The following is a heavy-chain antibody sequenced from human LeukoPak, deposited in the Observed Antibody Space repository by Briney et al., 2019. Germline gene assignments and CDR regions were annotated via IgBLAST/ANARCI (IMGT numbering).Heavy chain of an antibody. J-gene: IGHJ6*03. CDR1: GGSISSGGYY. CDR2: IYYSGST. Sequence: SQTLSLTCTVSGGSISSGGYYWSWIRQHPGKGLEWIGYIYYSGSTYYNPSLKSRVTISVDTSKNQSSLKLSSVTAADTAVYYCARDGGVTNYYYYMDVWGKGTTVTVSS. D-gene: IGHD4-17*01. V-gene: IGHV4-31*03. CDR3: ARDGGVTNYYYYMDV.